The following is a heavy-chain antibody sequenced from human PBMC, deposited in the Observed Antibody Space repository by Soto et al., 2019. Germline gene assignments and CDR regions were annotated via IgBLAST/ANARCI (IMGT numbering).Heavy chain of an antibody. J-gene: IGHJ6*02. CDR1: GFTFSSYG. Sequence: QVQLVESGGGVVQPGRSLRLSCAASGFTFSSYGMHWVRQAPGKGLEWVAVISYDGRNKYYADSVKGRFTISRDNSKNTLYLQMNSLRAEDTAVYYCANTLTGYSYGSSGSYYYGMDVWGQGTTVTVSS. CDR2: ISYDGRNK. D-gene: IGHD5-18*01. CDR3: ANTLTGYSYGSSGSYYYGMDV. V-gene: IGHV3-30*18.